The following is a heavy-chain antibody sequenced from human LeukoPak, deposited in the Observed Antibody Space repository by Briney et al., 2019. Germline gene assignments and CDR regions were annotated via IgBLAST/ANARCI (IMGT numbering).Heavy chain of an antibody. D-gene: IGHD3-16*01. CDR1: GFTFDDYA. Sequence: GGSLRLSCAASGFTFDDYAMNWVRQAPGKGLEWVSLISGDGGRTFYADSVKGRFTISRDNSKNSLFLQMNSVRTEDTALYYCAKDLASVYDGFDIWGQGTMVTVSS. V-gene: IGHV3-43*02. CDR2: ISGDGGRT. CDR3: AKDLASVYDGFDI. J-gene: IGHJ3*02.